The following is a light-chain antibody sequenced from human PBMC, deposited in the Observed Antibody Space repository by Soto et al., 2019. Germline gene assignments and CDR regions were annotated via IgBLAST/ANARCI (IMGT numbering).Light chain of an antibody. CDR1: QSVSSTF. V-gene: IGKV3-20*01. CDR2: GAS. CDR3: QQFGTSPLWT. Sequence: EIVLTQSPGTLSLSPGERATLSCWASQSVSSTFLAWFQQKPGQAPRLLIYGASTRATGIPDRFSGSGSGTDFTLTINRLEPEDSAVYYCQQFGTSPLWTFGQGTKEEIK. J-gene: IGKJ1*01.